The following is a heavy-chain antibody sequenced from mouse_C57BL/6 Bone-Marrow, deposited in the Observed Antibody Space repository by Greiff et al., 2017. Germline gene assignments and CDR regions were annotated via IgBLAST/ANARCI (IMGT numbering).Heavy chain of an antibody. CDR1: GFTFSSYG. J-gene: IGHJ2*01. CDR2: ISSGGSDT. Sequence: EVQLVESGGDLVKPGGSLKLSCAASGFTFSSYGMSWVRQTPDKGLEWVATISSGGSDTYYPDSVKGRFTITTDNAKNTLYMQMSSLKSEDKARYYCASCGTGVYFDYWGQGTTLTVSS. CDR3: ASCGTGVYFDY. D-gene: IGHD4-1*01. V-gene: IGHV5-6*01.